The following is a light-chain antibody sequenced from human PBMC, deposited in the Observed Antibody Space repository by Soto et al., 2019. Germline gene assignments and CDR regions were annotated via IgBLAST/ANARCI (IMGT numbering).Light chain of an antibody. CDR1: QTISSW. Sequence: DIHMTQSPSTLSGSAGDRVTITCRASQTISSWLAWYQQKPGKAPKLLIYNASTLKSGVPSRFSGSGSGTEFTLTISSLQPDDFATYYCQQYNSYSQTFGQGTKVDIK. CDR3: QQYNSYSQT. CDR2: NAS. J-gene: IGKJ1*01. V-gene: IGKV1-5*03.